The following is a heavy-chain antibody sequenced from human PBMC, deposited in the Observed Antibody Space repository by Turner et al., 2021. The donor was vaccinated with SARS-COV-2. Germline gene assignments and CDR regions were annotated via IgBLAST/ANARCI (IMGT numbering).Heavy chain of an antibody. CDR3: ARDYHFDY. Sequence: EVQLVESGGGLVKPGGSLRLSCAASGFTFSSFGMNWVRQAPGKGLEWVSSISSGRTYIYYADSVKGRFTISRDNAKNSLYLQMNSLRAEDTAVYYCARDYHFDYWGQGTLVTVSS. CDR1: GFTFSSFG. J-gene: IGHJ4*02. CDR2: ISSGRTYI. V-gene: IGHV3-21*01.